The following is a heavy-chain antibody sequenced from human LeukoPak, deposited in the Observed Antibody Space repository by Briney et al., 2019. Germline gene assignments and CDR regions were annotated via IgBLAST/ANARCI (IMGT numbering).Heavy chain of an antibody. CDR1: GGSISSGSYF. Sequence: PSETLALTCTVSGGSISSGSYFWSWIRQPAGKGLEWIGRIYTSGSTNYNPSLKSRVTISVDTSKNQFSLKLSSVTAADTAVYYCASDRIEVDAFDIWGQGTMVTVSS. CDR3: ASDRIEVDAFDI. D-gene: IGHD2-15*01. CDR2: IYTSGST. V-gene: IGHV4-61*02. J-gene: IGHJ3*02.